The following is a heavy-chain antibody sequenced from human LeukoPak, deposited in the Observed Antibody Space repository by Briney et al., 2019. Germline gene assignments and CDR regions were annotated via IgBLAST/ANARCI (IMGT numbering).Heavy chain of an antibody. J-gene: IGHJ3*02. D-gene: IGHD2-15*01. Sequence: SETLSLTCTVSGVDIYSSTYYWAWIRQPPGKGLEFIGSIYYNEDTYSNPSLKSRLTISVDTSTNQFSLRLNSVAAADTAVYFCARQLAAGNDAFDIWGQGTMVTVSS. CDR3: ARQLAAGNDAFDI. V-gene: IGHV4-39*01. CDR2: IYYNEDT. CDR1: GVDIYSSTYY.